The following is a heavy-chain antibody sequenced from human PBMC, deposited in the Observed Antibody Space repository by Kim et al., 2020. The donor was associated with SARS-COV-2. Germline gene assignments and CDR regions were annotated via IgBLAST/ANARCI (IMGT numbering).Heavy chain of an antibody. Sequence: GGSLRLSCAASGFTFDDYAMHWVRQAPGKGLEWVSLISGDGGSTYYADSVKARFTISRDNSKNSLYLQMNSLRTEDTALYYCAKDQICSGGSCPFDYWGQGTLVTVSS. CDR2: ISGDGGST. CDR1: GFTFDDYA. V-gene: IGHV3-43*02. CDR3: AKDQICSGGSCPFDY. D-gene: IGHD2-15*01. J-gene: IGHJ4*02.